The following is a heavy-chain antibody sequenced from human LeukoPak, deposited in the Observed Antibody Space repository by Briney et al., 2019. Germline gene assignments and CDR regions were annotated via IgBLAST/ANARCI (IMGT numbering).Heavy chain of an antibody. V-gene: IGHV1-2*02. J-gene: IGHJ5*02. CDR1: GYTFTGFY. Sequence: ASVKVSCKASGYTFTGFYIHWVRQAPGLGLEWLGLIKPNNGDTNYAQKFQGRVTMTRDTSISTAYMELSSLRSDDTAVYYCAITLGYCSSTSCYKFDPWGQGTLVTVSS. CDR2: IKPNNGDT. CDR3: AITLGYCSSTSCYKFDP. D-gene: IGHD2-2*02.